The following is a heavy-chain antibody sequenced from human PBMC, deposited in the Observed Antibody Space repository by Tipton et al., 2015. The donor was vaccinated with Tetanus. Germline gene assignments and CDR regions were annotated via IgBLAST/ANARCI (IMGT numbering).Heavy chain of an antibody. V-gene: IGHV3-21*01. CDR2: ISSSSSYI. D-gene: IGHD2-15*01. CDR1: GFTFSSYS. J-gene: IGHJ4*02. CDR3: ARDAVAGLDY. Sequence: SLRLSCAASGFTFSSYSMNWVRQAPGKGLEWVSSISSSSSYIYYADSVKGRFTNSRDNAKNSLYLQMNSLRAEDTAVYYCARDAVAGLDYWGQGTLVTVSS.